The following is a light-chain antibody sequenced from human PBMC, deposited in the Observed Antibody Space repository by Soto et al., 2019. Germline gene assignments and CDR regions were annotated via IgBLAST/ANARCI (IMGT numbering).Light chain of an antibody. V-gene: IGKV1-33*01. Sequence: DIQMTQSPFSLSASVGDRVTITCQASQDINNYLNWYQQKPGKAPKLLIYDASNLETGVPSRFSGSRSGTDFTFTISSLQPEDIATYYCQQFDNLPPLTFGGGTRVEIK. CDR2: DAS. CDR1: QDINNY. CDR3: QQFDNLPPLT. J-gene: IGKJ4*01.